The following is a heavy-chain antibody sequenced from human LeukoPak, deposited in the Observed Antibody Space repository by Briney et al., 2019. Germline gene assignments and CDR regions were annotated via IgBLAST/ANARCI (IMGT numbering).Heavy chain of an antibody. J-gene: IGHJ4*02. CDR2: IYYSGTT. Sequence: SQTLSLTCAVSGGSISSGSYYWSWIRQHPGKGLEWIGYIYYSGTTYYNPSLKSRVTISADTSKNQFSLKLNYMTAADTAVYYCARGVFDYFDYWGQGTLVTVSS. CDR1: GGSISSGSYY. V-gene: IGHV4-31*11. CDR3: ARGVFDYFDY.